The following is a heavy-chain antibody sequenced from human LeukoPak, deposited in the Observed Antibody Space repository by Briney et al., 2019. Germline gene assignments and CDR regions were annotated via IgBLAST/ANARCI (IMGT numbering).Heavy chain of an antibody. V-gene: IGHV1-69*01. CDR1: GGTFSSYA. D-gene: IGHD3-22*01. CDR2: IIPIFGTA. Sequence: SVKVSCKASGGTFSSYAISWVRQAPGQGLERMGGIIPIFGTASYAQKFQGRVTITADESTSTAYMELSSLRSEDTAVYYCASSATYYYDSSGYPRAHSLEYFQHWGQGTLVTVSS. J-gene: IGHJ1*01. CDR3: ASSATYYYDSSGYPRAHSLEYFQH.